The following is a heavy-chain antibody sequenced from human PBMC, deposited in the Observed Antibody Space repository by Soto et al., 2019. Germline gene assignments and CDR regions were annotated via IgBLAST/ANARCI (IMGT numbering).Heavy chain of an antibody. D-gene: IGHD2-21*01. CDR1: GFSFSSYS. CDR2: ISTSSSYI. J-gene: IGHJ6*03. Sequence: GGSLRLSCAASGFSFSSYSLSWVRQAPGKGLEWVSSISTSSSYINYADSAKGRFTISRDNAKNSLYLQMNSLRVEDTAVYYCAREVSRATSGYYYMDVRGKGTTVTVPS. CDR3: AREVSRATSGYYYMDV. V-gene: IGHV3-21*01.